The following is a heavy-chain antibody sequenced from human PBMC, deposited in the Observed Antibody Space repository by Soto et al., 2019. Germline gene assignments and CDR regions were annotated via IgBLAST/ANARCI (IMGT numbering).Heavy chain of an antibody. CDR3: ARLPDIVVVPAAPVGDYYYGMDV. V-gene: IGHV5-51*01. D-gene: IGHD2-2*01. CDR2: IYPGDSDT. CDR1: GYSFTSYW. Sequence: GESLKISCKGSGYSFTSYWIGWVRQMPGKGLEWMGIIYPGDSDTRYSPSFQGQVTISADKSISTAYLQWSSLKASDTAMYYCARLPDIVVVPAAPVGDYYYGMDVWGQGTTVTVSS. J-gene: IGHJ6*02.